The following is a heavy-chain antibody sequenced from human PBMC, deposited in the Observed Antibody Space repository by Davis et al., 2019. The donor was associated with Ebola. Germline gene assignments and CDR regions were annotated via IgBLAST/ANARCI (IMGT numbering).Heavy chain of an antibody. Sequence: ASVKVSCKASGYTFTGYYMHWVRQAPGQGLEWMGWINPNSGGTNYAQKLQGRVTMTTDTSTSTAYMELRSLRSDDTAVFYCARSGRYGSGSYYNFGDWGQGTLVTVSS. CDR1: GYTFTGYY. CDR3: ARSGRYGSGSYYNFGD. D-gene: IGHD3-10*01. J-gene: IGHJ4*02. V-gene: IGHV1-2*02. CDR2: INPNSGGT.